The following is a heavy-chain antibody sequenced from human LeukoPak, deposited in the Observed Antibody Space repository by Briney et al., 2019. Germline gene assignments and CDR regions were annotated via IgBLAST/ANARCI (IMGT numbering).Heavy chain of an antibody. J-gene: IGHJ3*02. D-gene: IGHD6-19*01. V-gene: IGHV3-15*01. CDR1: GFTFSNAR. Sequence: GGALRLSCAAAGFTFSNARMSWGRPAPRKGLEWGGRIKSKTDGVTTEYAAPVKGRFTISRDDSKNTLYLQMNSLKTEDTAVYYCTTSQWLVYDAFDIWGQGTMVTVSS. CDR3: TTSQWLVYDAFDI. CDR2: IKSKTDGVTT.